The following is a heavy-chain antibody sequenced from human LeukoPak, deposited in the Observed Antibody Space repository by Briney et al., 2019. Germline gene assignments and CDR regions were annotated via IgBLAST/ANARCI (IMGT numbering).Heavy chain of an antibody. Sequence: GASVKVSCKASGYTFTGYYIHWVRQAPGQGLEWMGWIIPNSGGTNYAQKFQGRVTMTRDTSISTAYMELSSLRSEDTAVYYCARVRQQLVFWKKYNWFDPWGQGTLVTVSS. CDR2: IIPNSGGT. D-gene: IGHD6-13*01. CDR1: GYTFTGYY. CDR3: ARVRQQLVFWKKYNWFDP. J-gene: IGHJ5*02. V-gene: IGHV1-2*02.